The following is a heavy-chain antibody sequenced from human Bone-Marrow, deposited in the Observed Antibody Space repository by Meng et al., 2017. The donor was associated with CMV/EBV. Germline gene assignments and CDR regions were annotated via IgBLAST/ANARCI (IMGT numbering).Heavy chain of an antibody. CDR1: GYTFTAHY. CDR3: AGDNNRGPDY. CDR2: IHPHRGDT. V-gene: IGHV1-2*02. J-gene: IGHJ4*02. D-gene: IGHD7-27*01. Sequence: ASVKVSCKASGYTFTAHYFHWVRQAPGQGLEWMGWIHPHRGDTNYAQQFQGRVTLTRDTSINTGYMELTRLTSYDSAVYYCAGDNNRGPDYWGQGTLVTVSS.